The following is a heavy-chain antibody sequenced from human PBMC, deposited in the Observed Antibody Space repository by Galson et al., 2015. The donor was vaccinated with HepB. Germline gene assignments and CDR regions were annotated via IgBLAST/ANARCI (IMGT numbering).Heavy chain of an antibody. CDR1: GGTFSSYT. J-gene: IGHJ4*02. Sequence: SVKISCKASGGTFSSYTISWVRQAPGQGLEWMGRIIPILGIANYAQKFQGRVTITADKSTSTAYMELSSLRSEDTAVYYCARPSTKYYDSSGWDYFDYWGQGTLVTVSS. CDR3: ARPSTKYYDSSGWDYFDY. CDR2: IIPILGIA. D-gene: IGHD3-22*01. V-gene: IGHV1-69*02.